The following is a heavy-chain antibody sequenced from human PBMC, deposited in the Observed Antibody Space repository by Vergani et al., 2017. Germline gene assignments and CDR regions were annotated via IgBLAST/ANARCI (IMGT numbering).Heavy chain of an antibody. CDR2: IYTSGST. Sequence: QVQLQESGPGLVKPSQTLSLTCTVSGGSISSGSYYWSWIRQPAGKGLEWIGRIYTSGSTNYNPSLKSRVTISVDTSKNQFSLKLSSVTAADTAVYYCASQRRVNGSSWYNWFDPWGQGTLVTVSS. D-gene: IGHD6-13*01. CDR1: GGSISSGSYY. CDR3: ASQRRVNGSSWYNWFDP. V-gene: IGHV4-61*02. J-gene: IGHJ5*02.